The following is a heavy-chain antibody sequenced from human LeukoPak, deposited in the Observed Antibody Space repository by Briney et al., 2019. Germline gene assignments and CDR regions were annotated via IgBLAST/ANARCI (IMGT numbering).Heavy chain of an antibody. J-gene: IGHJ4*02. CDR2: ISSSSSTI. Sequence: PGGSLRLSCAASGFTFSSYSMNWVRQAPGKGLEWVSYISSSSSTIYYADSVKGRFTISRDNAKNSLYLQMNSLRAEDTAVYYCATRPYDILTGYYRPFDYWGQGTLVTVSS. V-gene: IGHV3-48*01. D-gene: IGHD3-9*01. CDR1: GFTFSSYS. CDR3: ATRPYDILTGYYRPFDY.